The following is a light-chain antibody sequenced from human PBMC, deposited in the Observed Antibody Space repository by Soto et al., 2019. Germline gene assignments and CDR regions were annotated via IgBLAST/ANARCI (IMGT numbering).Light chain of an antibody. CDR2: GAS. CDR3: HQYGSSPAT. CDR1: QSVSSIY. J-gene: IGKJ1*01. V-gene: IGKV3-20*01. Sequence: EIVLTQSPGTLSLSPGERATLSCRASQSVSSIYLAWYQQKPGQAPRLLIYGASSRPTGIPDRFSGSGSGTDFTLTISRLEPEDFAVYYCHQYGSSPATFGQGTKVEIK.